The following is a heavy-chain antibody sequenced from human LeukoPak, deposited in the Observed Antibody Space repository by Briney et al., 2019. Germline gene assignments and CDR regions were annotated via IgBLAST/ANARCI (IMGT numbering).Heavy chain of an antibody. Sequence: SQTLSLTCTVSGGSISSGSYYWSWIRQPAGKGLEWIGRIYTSGSTNYNPSLKSRVTISVDTSKKQFSLKLSSVTAADTAVYYCARDLRPWGPDYWGQGTLVTVSS. CDR2: IYTSGST. V-gene: IGHV4-61*02. CDR3: ARDLRPWGPDY. D-gene: IGHD3-16*01. J-gene: IGHJ4*02. CDR1: GGSISSGSYY.